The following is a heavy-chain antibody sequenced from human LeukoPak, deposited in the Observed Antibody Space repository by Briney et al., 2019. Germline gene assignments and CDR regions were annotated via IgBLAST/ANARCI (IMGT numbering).Heavy chain of an antibody. Sequence: SETLSLTCAVSGYSISSGYYWGWIRQPPGKGLEWIGSIYHSGSTYYNPSIKSRVTISVDTSKNQFSLKLSSVTAADTAVYYCARGTRGLEWLANDAFDIWGQGTMVTVSS. D-gene: IGHD3-3*01. J-gene: IGHJ3*02. CDR1: GYSISSGYY. V-gene: IGHV4-38-2*01. CDR3: ARGTRGLEWLANDAFDI. CDR2: IYHSGST.